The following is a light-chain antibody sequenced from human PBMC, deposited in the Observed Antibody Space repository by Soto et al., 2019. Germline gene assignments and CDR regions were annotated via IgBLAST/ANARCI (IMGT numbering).Light chain of an antibody. V-gene: IGKV2-24*01. CDR1: QSLVHSDGDTC. J-gene: IGKJ5*01. CDR3: MQYTQFPHKIT. Sequence: DIVLTQTPLSSPVTLGQPASISCRSSQSLVHSDGDTCLSWFQQRPGQPPRLLIYKISNRFPGVPDRFSGSGAGTDFTLKISRVEAEDVGIYYCMQYTQFPHKITFGQGTRLEIK. CDR2: KIS.